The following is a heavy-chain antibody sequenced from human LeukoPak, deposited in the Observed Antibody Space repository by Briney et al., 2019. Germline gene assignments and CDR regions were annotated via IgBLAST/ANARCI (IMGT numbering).Heavy chain of an antibody. CDR1: GYTFIGYY. Sequence: ASVKVSCKASGYTFIGYYMHWVRQAPGQGLEWMGWINPKSGGTNYAQKFQGWVTMTRDTSISTAYMELSRLRSDDTAVYYCARDSGYSSGYDYWGQGTLVTVSS. CDR3: ARDSGYSSGYDY. D-gene: IGHD6-19*01. CDR2: INPKSGGT. J-gene: IGHJ4*02. V-gene: IGHV1-2*04.